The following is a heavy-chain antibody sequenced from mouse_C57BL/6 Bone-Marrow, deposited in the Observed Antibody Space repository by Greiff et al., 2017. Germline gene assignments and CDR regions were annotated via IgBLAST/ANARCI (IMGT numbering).Heavy chain of an antibody. D-gene: IGHD4-1*02. Sequence: EVQRVESGGGLVQPGESLKLSCESNEYEFPSHDMSWVRKTPERRLELVAAINSDGGSTYYPATMERRFIISRDNTKKTLYLHMSSLRSEDTALYYCARRPTGTGDYWGQGTTLTVSS. CDR3: ARRPTGTGDY. CDR1: EYEFPSHD. CDR2: INSDGGST. V-gene: IGHV5-2*01. J-gene: IGHJ2*01.